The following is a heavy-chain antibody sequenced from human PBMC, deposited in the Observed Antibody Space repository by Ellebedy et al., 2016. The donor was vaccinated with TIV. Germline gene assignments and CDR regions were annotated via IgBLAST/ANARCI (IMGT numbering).Heavy chain of an antibody. CDR3: ASSGWSSFDY. V-gene: IGHV4-59*08. CDR2: IYYSGST. Sequence: MPSETLSLTCTVSGGSISSYYWSWIRQPPGKGLEWIGYIYYSGSTNYNPSLKSRVTISVDTSKNQFSLKLSSVTAADTAVYHCASSGWSSFDYWGQGTLVTVSS. J-gene: IGHJ4*02. D-gene: IGHD6-19*01. CDR1: GGSISSYY.